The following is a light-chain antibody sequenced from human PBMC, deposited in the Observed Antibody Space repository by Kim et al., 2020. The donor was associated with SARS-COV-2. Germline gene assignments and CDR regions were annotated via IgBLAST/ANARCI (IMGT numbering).Light chain of an antibody. J-gene: IGKJ1*01. CDR3: QQYATSGRT. CDR1: QSINNN. CDR2: GAS. V-gene: IGKV3-20*01. Sequence: ETVLTQSPGTLSLSPGERATLSCRASQSINNNLAWYQQIPGQAPRLLLYGASYRATGIADRFSGSGSGTDSTLTISRLEPEDFAVYYCQQYATSGRTFGQGTKVDIK.